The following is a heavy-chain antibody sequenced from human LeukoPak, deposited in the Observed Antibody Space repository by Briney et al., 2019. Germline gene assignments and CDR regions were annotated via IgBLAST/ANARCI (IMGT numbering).Heavy chain of an antibody. CDR1: GGSISSYH. CDR3: ARDVNWGSNYFDY. V-gene: IGHV4-59*01. CDR2: IYYSGST. D-gene: IGHD7-27*01. J-gene: IGHJ4*02. Sequence: SETLSLTCTVSGGSISSYHWSWLRQPPGKGLEWIGYIYYSGSTNYNPSLKSRVTISVDTSKNQLSLKLSSVTAADTAVYYCARDVNWGSNYFDYWGQGTLVTVSS.